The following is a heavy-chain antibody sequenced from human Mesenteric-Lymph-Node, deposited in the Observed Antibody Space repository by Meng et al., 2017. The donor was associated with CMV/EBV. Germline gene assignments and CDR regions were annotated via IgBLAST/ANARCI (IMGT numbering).Heavy chain of an antibody. D-gene: IGHD3-10*01. V-gene: IGHV4-59*01. CDR1: GGSISSYY. CDR3: ARDVGSSELLYGMDV. CDR2: IYYSGST. J-gene: IGHJ6*02. Sequence: SETLSLTCTVSGGSISSYYWSWIRQPPGKGLEWIGYIYYSGSTNYNPSLKSRLTISVDTSKNQFSLKLSSVTAADTAVYYCARDVGSSELLYGMDVWGQGTTVTVSS.